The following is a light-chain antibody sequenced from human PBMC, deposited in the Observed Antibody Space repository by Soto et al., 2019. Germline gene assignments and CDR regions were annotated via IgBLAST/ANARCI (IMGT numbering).Light chain of an antibody. V-gene: IGKV1-33*01. J-gene: IGKJ4*01. Sequence: IQMTRSPSSLSASVGDRVTIICQASQDISNYLNWYQQKPGKAPKLLIYDASNLETGVPSRFSGSGSGTDFTFTISSLQPEDIATYYCQQYDNLPLTFGGGTKVDI. CDR3: QQYDNLPLT. CDR1: QDISNY. CDR2: DAS.